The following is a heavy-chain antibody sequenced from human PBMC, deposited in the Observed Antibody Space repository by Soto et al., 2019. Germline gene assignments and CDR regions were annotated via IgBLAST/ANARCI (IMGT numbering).Heavy chain of an antibody. D-gene: IGHD6-13*01. CDR1: GFTFSSYG. V-gene: IGHV3-33*01. Sequence: QVQLVESGGGVVQPGRSLRLSCAASGFTFSSYGMHWVRQAPGKGLEWVAVLWYDGSNKYYADSVKGRFTISRDNSKKPLYLQMNSLRAEDTAVYYCARGYGWFDPWGQGTLVTVSS. CDR3: ARGYGWFDP. J-gene: IGHJ5*02. CDR2: LWYDGSNK.